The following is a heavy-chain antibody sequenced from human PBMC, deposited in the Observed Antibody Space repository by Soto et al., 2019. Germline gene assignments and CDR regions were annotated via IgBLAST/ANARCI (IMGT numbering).Heavy chain of an antibody. CDR2: ISAYNGNT. CDR3: ARDLAPSAVAGTPSNLDY. Sequence: ASVKVSCKASGYTFTSYGISWVRQAPGQGLEWMGWISAYNGNTNYAQKLQGRVTMTTDTSTSTAYMELRSLRSDDTAVYYCARDLAPSAVAGTPSNLDYWGQGTLVTVSS. CDR1: GYTFTSYG. D-gene: IGHD6-19*01. V-gene: IGHV1-18*01. J-gene: IGHJ4*02.